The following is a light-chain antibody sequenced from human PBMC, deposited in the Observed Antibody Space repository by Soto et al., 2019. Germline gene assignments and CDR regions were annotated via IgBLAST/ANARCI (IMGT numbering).Light chain of an antibody. CDR3: QQDGTSGT. CDR1: QSVSSSY. V-gene: IGKV3-20*01. Sequence: ELVLTQSPGTPSLSPGERATLSCRASQSVSSSYLAWYQQKPGQAPRLLIYGASSSATGIPDRFSGSGSGTDFPLTISRLEPEDVAVYYCQQDGTSGTFGQGTKVDIK. J-gene: IGKJ1*01. CDR2: GAS.